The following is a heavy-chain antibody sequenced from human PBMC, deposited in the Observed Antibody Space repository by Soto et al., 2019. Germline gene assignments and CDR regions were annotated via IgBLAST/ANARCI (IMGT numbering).Heavy chain of an antibody. CDR3: ASARWDY. V-gene: IGHV4-34*01. Sequence: QVQLHQWGAGLLKPSETLSLTCAVSDGSFNANYWSWVRQPPGKGLEWVGEVYYTGKTNYNPSLKNRVTVAVDTSKNHFSLTLTSVTAADTAIYYCASARWDYWGRGTLVTVSS. CDR1: DGSFNANY. J-gene: IGHJ4*02. CDR2: VYYTGKT. D-gene: IGHD6-6*01.